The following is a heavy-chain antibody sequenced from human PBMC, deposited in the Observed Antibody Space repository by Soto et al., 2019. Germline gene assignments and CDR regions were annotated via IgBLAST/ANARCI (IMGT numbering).Heavy chain of an antibody. Sequence: EVQLLESGGGLVQPVGSLRLACAASGFSFSTYTMSWVRRAPVKGLEWVSAISGSGGSPFYADSVQGRFTISRYNPKKTLYLQMNTLRTENNDVSYCAKERCTTSNSYAPDYWGQGTLVTVSS. D-gene: IGHD2-8*01. V-gene: IGHV3-23*01. J-gene: IGHJ4*02. CDR1: GFSFSTYT. CDR2: ISGSGGSP. CDR3: AKERCTTSNSYAPDY.